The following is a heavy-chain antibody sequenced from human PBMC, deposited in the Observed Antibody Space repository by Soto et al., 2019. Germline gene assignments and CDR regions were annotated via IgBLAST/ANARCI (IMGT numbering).Heavy chain of an antibody. V-gene: IGHV1-69*01. D-gene: IGHD2-2*02. CDR3: ASRYCSSTSCYTGWFDP. CDR2: IIPIFGTA. CDR1: GGTFSSYA. Sequence: QVQLVQSGAEVKKPGSSVKVSCKASGGTFSSYAISWVRQAPGQGLEWMGGIIPIFGTANYAQKFQGRVTITADESTSTAYMELSSRRSEDTAVYYCASRYCSSTSCYTGWFDPWGQGTLVTVSS. J-gene: IGHJ5*02.